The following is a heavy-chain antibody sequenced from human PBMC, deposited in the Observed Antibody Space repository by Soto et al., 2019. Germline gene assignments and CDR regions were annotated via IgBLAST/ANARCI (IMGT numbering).Heavy chain of an antibody. V-gene: IGHV3-7*01. CDR2: IKQDGSEK. CDR1: GFTFSSYW. CDR3: ARMSENYYYGMDV. J-gene: IGHJ6*02. Sequence: GGSLRLSCAASGFTFSSYWMSWVRQAPGKGLEWVANIKQDGSEKYYVDSAKGRFTISRDNAKNSLYLQMNSLRAEDTAVYYCARMSENYYYGMDVWGQGTTVTVSS.